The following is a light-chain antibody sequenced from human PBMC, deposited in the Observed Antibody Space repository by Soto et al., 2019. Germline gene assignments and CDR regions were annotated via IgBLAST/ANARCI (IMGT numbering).Light chain of an antibody. J-gene: IGKJ5*01. Sequence: EIVMTQSPATLSVSPGERATLSCRASHSVRSDLAWYQQKPGQSPRLLIFDASTRATGIPARFSGSGSGTEFTLTISSLQSEDFAVYYCQQYKNWPPITFGQGTRLEIK. CDR3: QQYKNWPPIT. CDR2: DAS. CDR1: HSVRSD. V-gene: IGKV3-15*01.